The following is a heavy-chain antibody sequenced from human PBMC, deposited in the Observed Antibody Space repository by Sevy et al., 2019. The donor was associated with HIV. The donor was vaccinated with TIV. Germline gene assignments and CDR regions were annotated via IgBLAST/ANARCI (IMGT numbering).Heavy chain of an antibody. CDR3: ARDLGGSLNWFDP. D-gene: IGHD6-19*01. J-gene: IGHJ5*02. CDR2: TYYRSKWYN. CDR1: GDSVSSNSAA. Sequence: QSQTLSLTCAISGDSVSSNSAAWNWIRQSPSRGLEWLGRTYYRSKWYNDYAVSVKSRITINPDTSRNQFSLQLNSVAPHATAVYYCARDLGGSLNWFDPWGQVTLVTVSS. V-gene: IGHV6-1*01.